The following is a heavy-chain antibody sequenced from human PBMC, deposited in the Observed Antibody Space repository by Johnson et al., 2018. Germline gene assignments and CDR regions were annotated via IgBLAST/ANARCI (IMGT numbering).Heavy chain of an antibody. CDR1: GFTFSDYY. V-gene: IGHV3-11*04. Sequence: QVQLVESGGGLVKPGGSLRLSCAASGFTFSDYYMSWIRQTPGKGLEWVSYISSGGGRTVNYADSVKGRFTISRDNAKNSLYLQMNSLRAEDTAVYFCVRDGLVTWHGWFDPWGQGTLVTVS. CDR3: VRDGLVTWHGWFDP. D-gene: IGHD6-19*01. J-gene: IGHJ5*02. CDR2: ISSGGGRTV.